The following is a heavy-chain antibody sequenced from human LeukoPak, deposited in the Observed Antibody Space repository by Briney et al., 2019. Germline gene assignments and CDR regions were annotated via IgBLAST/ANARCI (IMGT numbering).Heavy chain of an antibody. Sequence: PSETLSLTCTVSGGSISSYYWSWVRHPAGKGLEWIGRIYTSGSTNYNPSLKSRVTMSVDTSKNQFSLKLSSVTAADTAVYYCARAGEQWLWYFDYWGQGTLVTVSS. CDR1: GGSISSYY. CDR3: ARAGEQWLWYFDY. J-gene: IGHJ4*02. D-gene: IGHD6-19*01. CDR2: IYTSGST. V-gene: IGHV4-4*07.